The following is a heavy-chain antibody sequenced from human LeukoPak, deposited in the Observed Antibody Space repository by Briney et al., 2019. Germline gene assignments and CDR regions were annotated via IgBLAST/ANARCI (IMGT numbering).Heavy chain of an antibody. CDR3: ARPDCSGGSCYSGY. CDR2: INPNSGGT. CDR1: GYTFTSYY. V-gene: IGHV1-2*02. J-gene: IGHJ4*02. Sequence: ASVKVSCKASGYTFTSYYMHWVRQAPGQGLEWMGWINPNSGGTNYAQKFQGRVTMTRDTSISTAYMELSRLRSDDTAVYYCARPDCSGGSCYSGYWGQGTLVTVSS. D-gene: IGHD2-15*01.